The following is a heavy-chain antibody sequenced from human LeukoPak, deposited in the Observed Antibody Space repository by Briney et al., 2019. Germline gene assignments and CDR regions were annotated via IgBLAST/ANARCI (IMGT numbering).Heavy chain of an antibody. V-gene: IGHV3-73*01. Sequence: QPGGSLKLSCAASGFTFSGSILYWVRQASGKGLEWVGRIRSKANSYATAHAASLKGRFTISRDDSKNTGYLQMNSLETEDTAVYYCAVRIVGTPAADYWGQGTLVTVSS. CDR2: IRSKANSYAT. D-gene: IGHD1-26*01. CDR1: GFTFSGSI. J-gene: IGHJ4*02. CDR3: AVRIVGTPAADY.